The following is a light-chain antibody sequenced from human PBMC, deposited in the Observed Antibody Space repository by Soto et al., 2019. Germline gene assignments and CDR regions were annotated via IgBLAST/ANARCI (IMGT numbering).Light chain of an antibody. CDR1: QSISSW. Sequence: IKMTQFPSTLSAYVLDRARTSRRASQSISSWLAWYQQKPGKAPKLLIYKASTLKSGVPSRFSGSGSGTEFTLTISSLQPDDFATYYCQHYNSYSEAFGQGTEVDIK. V-gene: IGKV1-5*03. CDR3: QHYNSYSEA. CDR2: KAS. J-gene: IGKJ1*01.